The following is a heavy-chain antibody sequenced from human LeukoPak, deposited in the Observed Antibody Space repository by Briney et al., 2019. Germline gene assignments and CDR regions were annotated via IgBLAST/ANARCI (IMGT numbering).Heavy chain of an antibody. CDR2: ISGDGGST. J-gene: IGHJ4*02. V-gene: IGHV3-23*01. Sequence: GGSLRLSCAGSGFTFSNHAMSRVRQAPGKGLEWVSAISGDGGSTYYADSVKGRFTISRDNSKNTLYLQMSSLRAEDTAIYYCAKGTCSGTRCYTGGLNYWGQGTLVTVSS. CDR3: AKGTCSGTRCYTGGLNY. CDR1: GFTFSNHA. D-gene: IGHD2-2*02.